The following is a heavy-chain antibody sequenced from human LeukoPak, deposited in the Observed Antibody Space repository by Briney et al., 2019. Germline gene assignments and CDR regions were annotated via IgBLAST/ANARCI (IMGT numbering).Heavy chain of an antibody. J-gene: IGHJ4*02. D-gene: IGHD1-26*01. CDR2: INHSGST. Sequence: SETLSLTCAVYGGSFSGYYWSWIRQPPGKGLEWIGEINHSGSTNYNPSLKSRVTISVDTSKNQFSLKLSSVTAADTAVYYCARGHSIVGATGPFSRSFGYWGQGTLLTVSS. CDR1: GGSFSGYY. V-gene: IGHV4-34*01. CDR3: ARGHSIVGATGPFSRSFGY.